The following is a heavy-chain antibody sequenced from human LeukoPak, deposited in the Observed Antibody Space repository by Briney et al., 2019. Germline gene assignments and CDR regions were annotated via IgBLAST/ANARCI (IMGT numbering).Heavy chain of an antibody. D-gene: IGHD3-3*01. CDR3: AKDPNILRFLEWLSLPQSSDV. CDR1: GFTFSSYA. J-gene: IGHJ6*02. Sequence: PGRSLRLSCAASGFTFSSYAMHWVRQAPGKGLEWVAVISYDGSNKYYADSVKGRFTISRDNSKNTLYLQMNSLRAEDTAVYYCAKDPNILRFLEWLSLPQSSDVWGQGTTVTVSS. V-gene: IGHV3-30-3*01. CDR2: ISYDGSNK.